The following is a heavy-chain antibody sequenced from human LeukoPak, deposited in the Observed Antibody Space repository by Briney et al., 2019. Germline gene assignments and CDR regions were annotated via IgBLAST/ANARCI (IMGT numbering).Heavy chain of an antibody. V-gene: IGHV3-11*01. CDR1: GFTFSDYY. D-gene: IGHD3-3*01. CDR2: ISSSGSTI. J-gene: IGHJ3*02. CDR3: ANERTYYGFWSGRGHAFDI. Sequence: PGGSLRLSCAASGFTFSDYYMNWIRQAPGKGLEWVSYISSSGSTIYYADSVKGRFTISRDNAKNSLYLQMNSLRAEDTAVYYCANERTYYGFWSGRGHAFDIWGQGTMVTVSS.